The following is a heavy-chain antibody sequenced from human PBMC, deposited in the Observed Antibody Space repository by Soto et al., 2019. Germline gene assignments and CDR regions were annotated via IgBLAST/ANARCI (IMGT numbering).Heavy chain of an antibody. CDR1: GFSFSSCS. V-gene: IGHV3-21*01. D-gene: IGHD3-22*01. J-gene: IGHJ6*02. CDR2: ISPSTSHI. Sequence: EVHLVESGGGLVKPGGSLRLSCAVSGFSFSSCSMNWVRQAPGKGLEWVSYISPSTSHIYYSDSVKGRFTISRDNAKNALFLKMHSLRAEDTAVYYSSVYSCGADDQNYGIDVWGQGTMVTVSS. CDR3: SVYSCGADDQNYGIDV.